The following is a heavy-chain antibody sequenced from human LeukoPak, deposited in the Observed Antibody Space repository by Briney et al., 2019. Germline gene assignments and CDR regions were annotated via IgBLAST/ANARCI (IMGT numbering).Heavy chain of an antibody. CDR1: GGTFSSYA. CDR3: ARGSRRSGSLMYY. D-gene: IGHD3-22*01. Sequence: GSSVKVSCKASGGTFSSYAISWVRQAPGQGPEWMGGIIPIFGTASYAQKFQGRVTMTRDTSTSTVYMELSSLRSEDTAVYYCARGSRRSGSLMYYWGQGTLVTVSS. CDR2: IIPIFGTA. V-gene: IGHV1-69*05. J-gene: IGHJ4*02.